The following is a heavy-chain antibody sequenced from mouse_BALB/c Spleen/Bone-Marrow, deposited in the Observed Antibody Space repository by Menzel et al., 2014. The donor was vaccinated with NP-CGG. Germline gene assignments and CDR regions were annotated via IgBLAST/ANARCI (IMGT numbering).Heavy chain of an antibody. V-gene: IGHV5-9*02. J-gene: IGHJ2*01. CDR2: ISSGGSYT. CDR3: VRRVQLDY. CDR1: GFAFSSYD. Sequence: EVHLVESGGGLVKPGGSLKLSCAASGFAFSSYDMPWVRQTPEKRLEWVATISSGGSYTYYPDSVKGRFTISGDNARNTLYLQMSSLRSEDTALYYCVRRVQLDYWGQGTTLTVSS.